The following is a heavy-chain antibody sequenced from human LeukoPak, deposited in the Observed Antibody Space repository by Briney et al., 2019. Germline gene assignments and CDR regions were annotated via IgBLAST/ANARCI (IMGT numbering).Heavy chain of an antibody. CDR3: ARGSSLVRGAIFFDY. J-gene: IGHJ4*02. D-gene: IGHD3-10*01. Sequence: KPSETLSLTCTVSGGSISSYYWSWIRQPPGKGLEWIGYIYYSGSTNYNPSLKSRVTLSIDTSKNQFSLKLSSVTAADTAVYYCARGSSLVRGAIFFDYWGQGILVTVSS. CDR2: IYYSGST. CDR1: GGSISSYY. V-gene: IGHV4-59*01.